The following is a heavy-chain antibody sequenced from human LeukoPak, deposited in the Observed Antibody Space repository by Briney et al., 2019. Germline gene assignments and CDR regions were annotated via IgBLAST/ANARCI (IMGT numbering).Heavy chain of an antibody. V-gene: IGHV3-30*02. CDR1: GFTFNSYG. Sequence: GGSLRLSCAASGFTFNSYGMHWVRQAPGKGLEWVAFIVYDGGNTYYADSVKGRFTVSRDNSNNTLYLQMNSLRAEDTALYYRAKVSNSWYYFDYWGQGTLVTVSS. D-gene: IGHD6-13*01. J-gene: IGHJ4*02. CDR3: AKVSNSWYYFDY. CDR2: IVYDGGNT.